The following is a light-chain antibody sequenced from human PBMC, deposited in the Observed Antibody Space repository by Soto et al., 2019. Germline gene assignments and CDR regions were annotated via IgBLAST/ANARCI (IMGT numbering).Light chain of an antibody. V-gene: IGKV3-20*01. CDR1: QSVSSSY. Sequence: EIVLTQSPGTLSLFPGERATLSCRASQSVSSSYLAWYQQKPGQAPRLLIYGTSSRATGIPDRFSGSGSGTDFTLTISRVEPEDFAVYYCQHYGSSPRTFGQGTKVEIK. J-gene: IGKJ1*01. CDR3: QHYGSSPRT. CDR2: GTS.